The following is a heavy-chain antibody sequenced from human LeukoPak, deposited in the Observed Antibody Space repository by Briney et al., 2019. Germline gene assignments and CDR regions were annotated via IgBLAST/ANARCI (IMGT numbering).Heavy chain of an antibody. CDR3: ARDLRAAAGDNWFDP. J-gene: IGHJ5*02. CDR1: GYTFTNYY. D-gene: IGHD6-13*01. CDR2: INPKSGGT. V-gene: IGHV1-2*02. Sequence: ASVKVSCKASGYTFTNYYMHWVRQAPGLGFEWMGWINPKSGGTSYPQKFQGRLTMTRDTSTSTAYMELRSLRSDDTAVYYCARDLRAAAGDNWFDPWGQGTLVTVSS.